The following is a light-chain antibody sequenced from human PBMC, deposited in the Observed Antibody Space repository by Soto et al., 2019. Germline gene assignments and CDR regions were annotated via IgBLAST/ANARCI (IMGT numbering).Light chain of an antibody. V-gene: IGLV2-8*01. J-gene: IGLJ2*01. CDR3: TSYAGSNNVL. CDR1: SSDVGGHNY. Sequence: QSALTQPPSASGSPGQSVTISCTGTSSDVGGHNYVSWYQQHPGKAPKLMIYEVTKRPSGVPDRFSGSKSGNTASLTVSGLQAADEADYYCTSYAGSNNVLFGGGTKLTVL. CDR2: EVT.